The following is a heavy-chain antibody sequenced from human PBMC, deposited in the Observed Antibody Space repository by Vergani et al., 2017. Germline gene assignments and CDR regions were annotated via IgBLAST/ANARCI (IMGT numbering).Heavy chain of an antibody. CDR1: GGTFSSYA. CDR3: AVGDCSSTSCYGLVGYYYYYMDV. D-gene: IGHD2-2*01. J-gene: IGHJ6*03. V-gene: IGHV1-69*12. CDR2: IIPIFGTA. Sequence: VQLVQSGAEVKKPGSSVKVSCKASGGTFSSYAISWVRQAPGQGLEWMGGIIPIFGTANYAQKFQGRVTITADESTSTAYMELSSLRSEDTAVYYCAVGDCSSTSCYGLVGYYYYYMDVWGKGTTVTVSS.